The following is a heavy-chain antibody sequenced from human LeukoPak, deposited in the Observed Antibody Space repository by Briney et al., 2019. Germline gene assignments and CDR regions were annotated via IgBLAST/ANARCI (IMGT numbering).Heavy chain of an antibody. Sequence: GSLRLSCAASGFTFSDYYMSWIRQPPGKGLEWIGEINHSGSTNYNPSLKSRVTISVDTSKNQFSLKLSSVTAADTAVYYCARRRVSRSIDYWGQGTLVTVSS. CDR3: ARRRVSRSIDY. V-gene: IGHV4-34*01. CDR2: INHSGST. J-gene: IGHJ4*02. D-gene: IGHD2-2*01. CDR1: GFTFSDYY.